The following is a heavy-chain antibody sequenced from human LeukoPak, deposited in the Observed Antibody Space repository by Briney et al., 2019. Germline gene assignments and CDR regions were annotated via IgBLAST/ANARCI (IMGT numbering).Heavy chain of an antibody. CDR3: ANTGMRRWLQFLDY. V-gene: IGHV3-23*01. Sequence: PGGSLRLSCAASGFIVSSYYMNWVRQAPGKGLEWVSAISGSGGSTYYADSVKGRFTISRDNSKNTLYLQMNSLRAEDTAVYYCANTGMRRWLQFLDYWGQGTLVTVSS. CDR2: ISGSGGST. D-gene: IGHD5-24*01. CDR1: GFIVSSYY. J-gene: IGHJ4*02.